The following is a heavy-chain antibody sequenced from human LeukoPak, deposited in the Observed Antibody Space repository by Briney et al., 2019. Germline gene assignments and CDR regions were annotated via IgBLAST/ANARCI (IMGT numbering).Heavy chain of an antibody. D-gene: IGHD3-22*01. CDR1: GFTFDGYG. CDR3: ARGPYYDSSGYYPY. V-gene: IGHV3-20*01. J-gene: IGHJ4*02. CDR2: INWNGGST. Sequence: PGGSLRLSCAASGFTFDGYGVSWVRQAPGKGLEWVSGINWNGGSTGYADSVKGRFTISRDSATNSLYLQMNSLRAEDTALYHCARGPYYDSSGYYPYWGQGTLVTVSS.